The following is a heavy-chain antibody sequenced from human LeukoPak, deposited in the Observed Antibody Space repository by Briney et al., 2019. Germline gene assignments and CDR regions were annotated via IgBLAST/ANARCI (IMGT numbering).Heavy chain of an antibody. V-gene: IGHV4-59*08. Sequence: PSETLSLTCTVSGGSISSYYWSWIRQPPGKGLEWIGYIYYSGSTNYNPSLKSRVTISVDTSKNQFSLKLSSVTAADTAVYYCATDYGDYEGYFQHWGQGTLVTASS. J-gene: IGHJ1*01. CDR2: IYYSGST. CDR1: GGSISSYY. CDR3: ATDYGDYEGYFQH. D-gene: IGHD4-17*01.